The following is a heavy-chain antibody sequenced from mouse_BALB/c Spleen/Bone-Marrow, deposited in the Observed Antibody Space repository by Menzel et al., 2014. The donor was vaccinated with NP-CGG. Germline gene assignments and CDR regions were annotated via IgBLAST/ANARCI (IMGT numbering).Heavy chain of an antibody. CDR1: GYTFTDYY. D-gene: IGHD3-1*01. Sequence: EVQLQQSGPELAKPGASVKMSCKASGYTFTDYYMKWVKQNHGKSLEWIGDINPNNGDTFYSQKFKAKATLTVDKSSSTAYLQVNSLTSEDSAVYYCARGTRATYYWGQGTLVTVSA. CDR3: ARGTRATYY. V-gene: IGHV1-26*01. J-gene: IGHJ3*01. CDR2: INPNNGDT.